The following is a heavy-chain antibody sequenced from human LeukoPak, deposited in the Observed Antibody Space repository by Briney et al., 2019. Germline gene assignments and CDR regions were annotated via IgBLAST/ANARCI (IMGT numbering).Heavy chain of an antibody. CDR1: GFTFGDYA. CDR2: IRSKAYGGTT. D-gene: IGHD3-22*01. Sequence: GGSLRLSCTASGFTFGDYAMSWVRQAPGKGLEWVGFIRSKAYGGTTEYAASVKGRFTISRDDSKSIAYLQMNSLKTEDTAVYYCTRAPGQYYYDSSGYYYYYYMDVWGKGTTVTVSS. J-gene: IGHJ6*03. V-gene: IGHV3-49*04. CDR3: TRAPGQYYYDSSGYYYYYYMDV.